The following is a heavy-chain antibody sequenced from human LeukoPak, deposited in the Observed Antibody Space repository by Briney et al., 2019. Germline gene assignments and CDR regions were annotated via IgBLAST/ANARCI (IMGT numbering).Heavy chain of an antibody. CDR3: ARDDIVVVPAAIRVAFDI. D-gene: IGHD2-2*02. CDR1: GGTFSSYA. V-gene: IGHV1-18*01. Sequence: ASVKVSCKASGGTFSSYAISWVRQAPGQGLEWMGWISAYTGNTNYAQKFQGRVTMTTDTSTSTAYMELRSLRSDDTAVYYCARDDIVVVPAAIRVAFDIWGQGTMVTVSS. CDR2: ISAYTGNT. J-gene: IGHJ3*02.